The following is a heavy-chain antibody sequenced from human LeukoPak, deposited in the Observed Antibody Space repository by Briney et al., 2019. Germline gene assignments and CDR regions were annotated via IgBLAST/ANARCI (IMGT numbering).Heavy chain of an antibody. Sequence: GGSLRLSCAASGFTFSSHSMNWVRQAPGKGLEWVAYISSSSITIHYADSVRGRFTISRDNAKNSLFLQVKSLRDEDMAVYYCARDSYDSGSGIDYWGQGTLVTVSS. D-gene: IGHD3-10*01. J-gene: IGHJ4*02. V-gene: IGHV3-48*02. CDR3: ARDSYDSGSGIDY. CDR1: GFTFSSHS. CDR2: ISSSSITI.